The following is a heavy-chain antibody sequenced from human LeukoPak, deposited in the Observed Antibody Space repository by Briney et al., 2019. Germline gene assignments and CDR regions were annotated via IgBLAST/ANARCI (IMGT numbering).Heavy chain of an antibody. J-gene: IGHJ4*02. D-gene: IGHD4-17*01. Sequence: ASVNVSCKVSGYTLTELSMHWVRQAPGKGLEWMGGFDPEDGETIYAQKFQGRVTMTEDTSTDTAYMELSSLRSEDTAVYYCATDLHDYGDYVFYWGQGTLVTVSS. CDR1: GYTLTELS. CDR3: ATDLHDYGDYVFY. V-gene: IGHV1-24*01. CDR2: FDPEDGET.